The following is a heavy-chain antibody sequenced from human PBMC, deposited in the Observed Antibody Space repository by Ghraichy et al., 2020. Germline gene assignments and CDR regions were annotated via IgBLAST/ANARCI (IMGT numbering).Heavy chain of an antibody. D-gene: IGHD3-16*01. CDR1: GFTFSNYG. J-gene: IGHJ3*02. Sequence: GESLNISCAASGFTFSNYGMHWVRQAPGKGLEWVAVIWYDGTNKYYADSVKGRFTISRDNSRNTLYLQMHSLRAEDTAVYYCAKDGRFAGDAFDIWGQGTMVTVSS. V-gene: IGHV3-33*06. CDR3: AKDGRFAGDAFDI. CDR2: IWYDGTNK.